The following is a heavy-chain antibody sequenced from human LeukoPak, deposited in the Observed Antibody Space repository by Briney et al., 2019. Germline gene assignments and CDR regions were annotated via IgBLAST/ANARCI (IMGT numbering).Heavy chain of an antibody. CDR2: IYYSGTT. CDR3: ARGDGSYSAEFDY. V-gene: IGHV4-59*01. J-gene: IGHJ4*02. Sequence: KPSETLSLTCTVSGDSISSYYWNWIRQPPGKGLEWIGCIYYSGTTNYNPSLKSRATISVDTSKNQFSLKLSSVTVADTAVYYCARGDGSYSAEFDYWGQGALVTVSS. CDR1: GDSISSYY. D-gene: IGHD1-26*01.